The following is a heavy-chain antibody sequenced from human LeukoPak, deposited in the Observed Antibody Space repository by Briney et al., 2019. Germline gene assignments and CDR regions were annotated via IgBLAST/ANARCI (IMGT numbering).Heavy chain of an antibody. Sequence: PGGSLRLSCVVSGFTFSTYWMHWVRQAPGKGLVWVSRDSADGSTTIYADSVKGRFTISRDNGINTVYLQMNSLRAEDTAVYYCARGFDGYPFGWWFDPWGQGTLVTVSS. CDR3: ARGFDGYPFGWWFDP. V-gene: IGHV3-74*01. J-gene: IGHJ5*02. CDR1: GFTFSTYW. CDR2: DSADGSTT. D-gene: IGHD5-24*01.